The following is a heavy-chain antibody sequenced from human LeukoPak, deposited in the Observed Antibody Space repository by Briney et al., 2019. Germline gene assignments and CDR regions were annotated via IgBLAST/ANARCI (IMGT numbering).Heavy chain of an antibody. CDR2: NPNSGST. CDR3: LNCGESDAFDI. D-gene: IGHD7-27*01. CDR1: GGSISSYY. J-gene: IGHJ3*02. Sequence: MPSETLSLTCTVSGGSISSYYWSWGLQTPEGGLWRIVYNPNSGSTNYNPSLKIRVTISVDTSKKQFSLKLTAVTAADTAVYYCLNCGESDAFDIWGQGTMVTVSS. V-gene: IGHV4-59*08.